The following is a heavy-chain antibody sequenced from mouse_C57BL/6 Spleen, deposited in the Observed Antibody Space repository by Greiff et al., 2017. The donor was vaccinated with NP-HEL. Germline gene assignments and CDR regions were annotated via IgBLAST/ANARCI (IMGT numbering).Heavy chain of an antibody. D-gene: IGHD1-1*01. CDR2: IYPGSGST. J-gene: IGHJ2*01. Sequence: QVQLQQPGAELVKPGASVKMSCKASGYTFTSYWITWVKQRPGQGLEWIGDIYPGSGSTNYNEKFKSKATLTVATSSSTAYMQLSSLTSEDSAVYYCARDGTTVHYFDYWGQGTALTVSS. CDR1: GYTFTSYW. CDR3: ARDGTTVHYFDY. V-gene: IGHV1-55*01.